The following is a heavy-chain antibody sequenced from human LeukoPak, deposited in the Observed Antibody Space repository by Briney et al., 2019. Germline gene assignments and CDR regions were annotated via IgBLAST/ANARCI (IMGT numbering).Heavy chain of an antibody. CDR1: GLTVNNNY. CDR2: ISRGGST. V-gene: IGHV3-66*01. CDR3: ARDRGHSGYDLYDY. Sequence: GGSLRLSCAASGLTVNNNYMNWFRQAPDKGLEWVSVISRGGSTDYGESVKGRFTISRDTAKDSLYLQMNSLRAEDTAVYYCARDRGHSGYDLYDYWGQGTLVTVSS. D-gene: IGHD5-12*01. J-gene: IGHJ4*02.